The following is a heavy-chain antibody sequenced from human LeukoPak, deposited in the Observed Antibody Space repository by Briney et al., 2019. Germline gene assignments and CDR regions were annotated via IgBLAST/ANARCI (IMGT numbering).Heavy chain of an antibody. J-gene: IGHJ4*02. D-gene: IGHD2-15*01. CDR1: GFTFSSYW. Sequence: GGSLRLSCAASGFTFSSYWMSWVRQAPGKGLEWVANIKQDGSEKYYVDSVKGRFTISRDNAKNSLYLQMNSLRAEDTAVYYCARDRPGCSGGSCYSSTFDYWGQGTLVTVSS. CDR3: ARDRPGCSGGSCYSSTFDY. V-gene: IGHV3-7*01. CDR2: IKQDGSEK.